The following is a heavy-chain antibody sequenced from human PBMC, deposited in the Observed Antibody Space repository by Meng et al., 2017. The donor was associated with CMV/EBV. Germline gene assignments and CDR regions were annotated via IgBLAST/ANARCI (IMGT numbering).Heavy chain of an antibody. V-gene: IGHV3-48*04. CDR3: AAGLETQEYYFDY. Sequence: GESLKISCAASGFTFSSYSMNWVRQAPGKGLEWVSYISSSSSTIYYADSVKGRFTISRDNAKNSLYLQMNSLRAEDTAVYYCAAGLETQEYYFDYWGRGTLVTVSS. J-gene: IGHJ4*02. CDR1: GFTFSSYS. D-gene: IGHD3/OR15-3a*01. CDR2: ISSSSSTI.